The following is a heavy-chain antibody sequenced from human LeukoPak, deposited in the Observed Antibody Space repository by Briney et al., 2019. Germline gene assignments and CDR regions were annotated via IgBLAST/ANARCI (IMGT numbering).Heavy chain of an antibody. V-gene: IGHV3-53*01. CDR2: INPRGRT. CDR1: GFAVDSNY. CDR3: ARRQGFDL. Sequence: GGSLRLSCALSGFAVDSNYMNWVRQAPGKGLEWISIINPRGRTYHIDSVRGRFTISRDISRNTLYLQMNGLRVEDTAIYYCARRQGFDLWGRGTMVIV. J-gene: IGHJ3*01.